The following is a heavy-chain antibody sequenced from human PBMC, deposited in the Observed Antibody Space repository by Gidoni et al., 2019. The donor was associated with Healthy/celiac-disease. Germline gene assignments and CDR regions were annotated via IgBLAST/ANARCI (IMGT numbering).Heavy chain of an antibody. D-gene: IGHD2-15*01. CDR3: AKDAPIGVVVAATGDYFDY. CDR1: GFTFSSHA. Sequence: EVQLLESGGGLVQPGGSLRLSCAASGFTFSSHAMRRVRQSTWKGLDWVSAISGSGCSTYYADSVKGRFTISRDNSKNTLDLQMNSLRAEDTAVYYCAKDAPIGVVVAATGDYFDYWGQGTLVTVSS. CDR2: ISGSGCST. J-gene: IGHJ4*02. V-gene: IGHV3-23*01.